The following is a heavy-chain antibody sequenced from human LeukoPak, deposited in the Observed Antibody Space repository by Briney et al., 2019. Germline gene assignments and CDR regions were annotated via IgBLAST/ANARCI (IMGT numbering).Heavy chain of an antibody. CDR3: ARDPCITTSCHRPMSDAFGV. CDR1: GGTFSSYA. CDR2: IIPIFGTA. D-gene: IGHD2-2*01. Sequence: SVKVSCKASGGTFSSYAISWVRQAPGQGLERMGGIIPIFGTANYAQKFQGRVTMSTDASTTTAYMDLRSLRSDDTAVYYCARDPCITTSCHRPMSDAFGVWGQGTMVTVSS. J-gene: IGHJ3*01. V-gene: IGHV1-69*05.